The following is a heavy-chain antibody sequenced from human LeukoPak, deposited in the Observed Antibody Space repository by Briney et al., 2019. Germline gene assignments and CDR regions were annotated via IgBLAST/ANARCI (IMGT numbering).Heavy chain of an antibody. V-gene: IGHV1-2*02. D-gene: IGHD6-19*01. Sequence: GSVKVSCKASGGTFSGYYMHWVRQAPGQGLEWMGWINPNSGGTNYAQKFQGRVTMTRDTSISTAYMELSRLRSDDTAVYYCASPLEAVAGTPLGMDVWGQGTTVTVSS. CDR1: GGTFSGYY. CDR2: INPNSGGT. CDR3: ASPLEAVAGTPLGMDV. J-gene: IGHJ6*02.